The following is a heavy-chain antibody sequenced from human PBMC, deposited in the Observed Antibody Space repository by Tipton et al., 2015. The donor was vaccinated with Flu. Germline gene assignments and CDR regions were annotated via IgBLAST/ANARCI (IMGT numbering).Heavy chain of an antibody. V-gene: IGHV4-61*02. CDR1: GGSISSGSYY. J-gene: IGHJ4*02. Sequence: TLSLTCTVSGGSISSGSYYWSWIRQPAGKGLEWIGRIYTSGSTYYNPSLKSRVTISVDTSKNQFSLKLSSVTAADTAVYYCTRVGGYYDSSGYQSYWGQGTVVPV. CDR2: IYTSGST. CDR3: TRVGGYYDSSGYQSY. D-gene: IGHD3-22*01.